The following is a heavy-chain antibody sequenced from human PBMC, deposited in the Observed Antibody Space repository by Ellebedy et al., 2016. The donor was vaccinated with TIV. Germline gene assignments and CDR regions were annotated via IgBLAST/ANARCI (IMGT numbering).Heavy chain of an antibody. V-gene: IGHV1-8*01. CDR1: GYTFTSYD. CDR2: MNPNSGNT. J-gene: IGHJ4*02. D-gene: IGHD1-26*01. CDR3: ARDGGSYSDFDY. Sequence: AASVKVSCKASGYTFTSYDINWVRQATGQGLEWMGWMNPNSGNTDYAQNLQGRVTMTTDTSTSTAYMELGSLRSDDTAVYYCARDGGSYSDFDYWGQGTLVTVSS.